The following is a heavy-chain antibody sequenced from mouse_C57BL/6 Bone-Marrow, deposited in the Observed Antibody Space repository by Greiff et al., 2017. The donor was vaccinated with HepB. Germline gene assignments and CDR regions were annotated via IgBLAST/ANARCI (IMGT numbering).Heavy chain of an antibody. CDR1: GYTFTSYG. J-gene: IGHJ3*01. CDR3: ASYYWFAY. Sequence: QVQLKESGAELARPGASVKLSCKASGYTFTSYGISWVKQRTGQGLEWIGEIYPRSGNTYYNEKFKGKATLTADKSSSTAYMELRSLTSEDSAVYFCASYYWFAYWGQGTLVTVSA. V-gene: IGHV1-81*01. CDR2: IYPRSGNT. D-gene: IGHD1-1*01.